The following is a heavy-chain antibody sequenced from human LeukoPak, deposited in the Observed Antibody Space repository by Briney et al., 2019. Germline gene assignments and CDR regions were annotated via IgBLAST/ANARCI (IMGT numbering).Heavy chain of an antibody. CDR1: GYTFTVYY. CDR2: INPNSGGT. Sequence: GASVTVSFTASGYTFTVYYMHWVRQAPGQGLEWMGWINPNSGGTNYSQKFQGRVTMTRHTSISTAYMELSRLRSDDTAVYYCARSVYYYDSSAPDYWGQGTLVTVSS. V-gene: IGHV1-2*02. CDR3: ARSVYYYDSSAPDY. J-gene: IGHJ4*02. D-gene: IGHD3-22*01.